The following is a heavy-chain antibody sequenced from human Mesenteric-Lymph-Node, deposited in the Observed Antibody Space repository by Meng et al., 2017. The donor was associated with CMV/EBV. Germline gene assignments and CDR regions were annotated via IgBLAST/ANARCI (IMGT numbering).Heavy chain of an antibody. CDR1: GFTFSGYA. J-gene: IGHJ4*02. CDR2: VYTNGGST. Sequence: CAASGFTFSGYAMSLVRQAPGKELEWVSVVYTNGGSTYYADSVKGRFTISRDNSKNTLYLQLRSLRAEDTAVYYCAKDRASRPAQFDFWGQGTLVTVSS. D-gene: IGHD6-6*01. CDR3: AKDRASRPAQFDF. V-gene: IGHV3-23*03.